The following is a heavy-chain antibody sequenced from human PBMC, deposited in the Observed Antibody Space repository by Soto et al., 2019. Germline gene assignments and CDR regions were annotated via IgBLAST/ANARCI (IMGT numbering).Heavy chain of an antibody. CDR3: ARDFFDSSDYTTNWFDP. CDR2: IYYSGST. CDR1: GYSISSSNW. D-gene: IGHD3-22*01. J-gene: IGHJ5*02. V-gene: IGHV4-28*03. Sequence: SETLSLTCAVSGYSISSSNWWGWIRQPPGKGLEWIGYIYYSGSTNYNPSLKSRVTISVDTSKNQFSLKLTSVTAADAALYYCARDFFDSSDYTTNWFDPWGQGTLVTVSS.